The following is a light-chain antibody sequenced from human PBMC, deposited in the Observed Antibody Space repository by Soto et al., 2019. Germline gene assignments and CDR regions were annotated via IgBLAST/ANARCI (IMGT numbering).Light chain of an antibody. CDR1: QTISTY. V-gene: IGKV1-39*01. Sequence: DIEMAGSRSSLYASVGDRVTITCVASQTISTYLNWYQQKPGKAPKVLIYGASSLQSGVPTRFSGSGSGTDFTLTISSLQPEDSATHFCQQSYSYTRMFSQGTKVDIK. CDR3: QQSYSYTRM. CDR2: GAS. J-gene: IGKJ1*01.